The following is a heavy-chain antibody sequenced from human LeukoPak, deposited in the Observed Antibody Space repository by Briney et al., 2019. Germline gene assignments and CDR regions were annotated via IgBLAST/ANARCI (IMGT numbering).Heavy chain of an antibody. Sequence: SETLSLTCSVSGSSISSHYWSWIRQPPGKRPEWIGFIFSSGGINYNPSLKSRVSISLDTSKNQFSLELRSVTAADTAVYYCATVPYYSSGIQIETWGQGTLVTVSS. V-gene: IGHV4-59*11. J-gene: IGHJ5*02. CDR1: GSSISSHY. CDR3: ATVPYYSSGIQIET. CDR2: IFSSGGI. D-gene: IGHD3-10*01.